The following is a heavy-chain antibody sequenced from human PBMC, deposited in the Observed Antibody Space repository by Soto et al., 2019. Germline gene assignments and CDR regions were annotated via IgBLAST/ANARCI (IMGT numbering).Heavy chain of an antibody. CDR3: AFVAGPIKRRWYYFDN. J-gene: IGHJ4*02. CDR2: ISSNGGST. V-gene: IGHV3-64*01. CDR1: GFTFSSYA. Sequence: PGGSLRLSCAASGFTFSSYAMHWVRQAPGKGPEYVSAISSNGGSTYYANSVKGRFTISRDNSKNTLYLQMGSLRAEDMAVYYCAFVAGPIKRRWYYFDNWGKGTLVTVGS. D-gene: IGHD1-1*01.